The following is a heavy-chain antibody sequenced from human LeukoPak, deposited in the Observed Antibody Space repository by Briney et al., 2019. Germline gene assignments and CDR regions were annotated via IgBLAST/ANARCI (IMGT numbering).Heavy chain of an antibody. CDR3: AKGGGVWGTAGY. CDR2: ISSSGSTI. J-gene: IGHJ4*02. Sequence: GGSLRLSCAASGFTFSSYEMNWVRQAPGKGLEWVSYISSSGSTIYYADSVKGRFTISRDNAKNSLYLQMNSLRADDTAVYYCAKGGGVWGTAGYWGQGTLVTVSS. V-gene: IGHV3-48*03. CDR1: GFTFSSYE. D-gene: IGHD3-16*01.